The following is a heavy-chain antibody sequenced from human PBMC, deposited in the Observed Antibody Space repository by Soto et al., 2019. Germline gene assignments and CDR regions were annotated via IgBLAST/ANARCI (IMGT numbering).Heavy chain of an antibody. CDR1: GFTFSSYS. D-gene: IGHD2-15*01. V-gene: IGHV3-21*01. J-gene: IGHJ4*02. CDR3: ASTYWAATASPFDY. CDR2: ISSSSSYI. Sequence: EVQLVESGGGLVKPGGSLRLSCAASGFTFSSYSMNWVRQAPGKGLEWVSSISSSSSYIYYADSVKGRFTISRDNAKNSLYLQMNSLRADDTAVYYCASTYWAATASPFDYWCQGTLVTVSS.